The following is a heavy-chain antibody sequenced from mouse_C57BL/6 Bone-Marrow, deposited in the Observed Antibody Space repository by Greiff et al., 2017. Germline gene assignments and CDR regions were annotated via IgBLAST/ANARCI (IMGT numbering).Heavy chain of an antibody. D-gene: IGHD2-3*01. CDR1: GYTFTSYW. CDR2: IDPSDSYT. Sequence: QVQLQQPGAELVRPGTSVKLSCKASGYTFTSYWMHWVKQRPGQGLEWIGVIDPSDSYTNYNQKFKGKATLTVDTSSSTAYMQLSSLTSEDSAVYYCARGWVRLLRAWFAYWGQGTLVTVSA. V-gene: IGHV1-59*01. J-gene: IGHJ3*01. CDR3: ARGWVRLLRAWFAY.